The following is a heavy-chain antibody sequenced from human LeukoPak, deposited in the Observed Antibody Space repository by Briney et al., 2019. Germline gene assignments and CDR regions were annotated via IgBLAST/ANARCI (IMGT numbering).Heavy chain of an antibody. CDR3: AKDLLLAYYDSSGYYCGVFDY. V-gene: IGHV3-23*01. CDR2: ISGSAVGT. J-gene: IGHJ4*02. CDR1: GFTFSSYA. D-gene: IGHD3-22*01. Sequence: PGGSLRLSCAASGFTFSSYAMTWVRQAPGKGLEWVSTISGSAVGTYYADSVKGRFTFSRGNSKNTLYLQMNSLRAEDTAVYYCAKDLLLAYYDSSGYYCGVFDYWGQGTLVTVSS.